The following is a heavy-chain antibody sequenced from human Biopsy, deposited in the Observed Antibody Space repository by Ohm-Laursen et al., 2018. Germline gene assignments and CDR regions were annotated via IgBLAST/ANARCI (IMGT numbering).Heavy chain of an antibody. CDR2: VNPVAEAT. J-gene: IGHJ6*02. V-gene: IGHV1-46*01. CDR1: GYNFGNYY. D-gene: IGHD2-21*01. CDR3: ARESPLRLGVCGAIRCFKEVFGMDV. Sequence: SVKVSCKPSGYNFGNYYINWVRKVPGQGLEWLVVVNPVAEATMYAQKFQDRITLTRDASTNTVYMDLTSLTSEDTAVYYCARESPLRLGVCGAIRCFKEVFGMDVWGQGTTVIVSS.